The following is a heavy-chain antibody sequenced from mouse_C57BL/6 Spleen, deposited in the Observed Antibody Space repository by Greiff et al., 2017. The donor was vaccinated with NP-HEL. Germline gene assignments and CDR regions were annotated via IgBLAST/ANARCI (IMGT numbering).Heavy chain of an antibody. CDR1: GYTFTSYW. CDR2: IYPGSGST. D-gene: IGHD2-3*01. Sequence: QVQLQQPGAELVKPGASVEMSCKASGYTFTSYWITWVKQRPGQGLEWIGDIYPGSGSTNYNEKFKSKAKLTVDTSSSTAYMQLSSLTSEDSAVYYGARGWLLRGYWYFDVWGTGTTVTVSS. V-gene: IGHV1-55*01. J-gene: IGHJ1*03. CDR3: ARGWLLRGYWYFDV.